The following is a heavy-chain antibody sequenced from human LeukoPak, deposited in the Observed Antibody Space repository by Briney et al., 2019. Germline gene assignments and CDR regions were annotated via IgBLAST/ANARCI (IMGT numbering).Heavy chain of an antibody. CDR2: INHSGST. CDR3: ARSNNYDSSGFDY. D-gene: IGHD3-22*01. J-gene: IGHJ4*02. CDR1: GGSFSGYY. V-gene: IGHV4-34*01. Sequence: PSETLSLTCAVYGGSFSGYYWSWIRQPPGKGLEWIGEINHSGSTNYNPSLKSRVTISVDTSKNQFSLELSSVTAADTAVYYCARSNNYDSSGFDYWGQGTLVTVSA.